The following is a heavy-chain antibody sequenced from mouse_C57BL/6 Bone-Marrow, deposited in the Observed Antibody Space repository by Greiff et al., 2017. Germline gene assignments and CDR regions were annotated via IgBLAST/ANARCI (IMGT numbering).Heavy chain of an antibody. V-gene: IGHV7-3*01. Sequence: EVNLVESGGGLVQPGGSLSLSCAASGFTFTDYYMSWVRQPPGKALEWLGFIRNKANGYTTEYSASVKGRFTISRDNSQSILYLQMNALRAEDSATYYCARYYDYGSSPFAYWGQGTLVTVSA. CDR2: IRNKANGYTT. CDR3: ARYYDYGSSPFAY. J-gene: IGHJ3*01. D-gene: IGHD1-1*01. CDR1: GFTFTDYY.